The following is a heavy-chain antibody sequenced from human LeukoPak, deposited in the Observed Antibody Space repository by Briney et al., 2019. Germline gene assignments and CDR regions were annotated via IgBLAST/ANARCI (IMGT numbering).Heavy chain of an antibody. CDR3: ARGKAGEKESAMIVVVINHGAFDI. D-gene: IGHD3-22*01. CDR1: GFTFSSYA. J-gene: IGHJ3*02. Sequence: LTGGSLRLFCAASGFTFSSYAMHWVRQAPGKGLEYVSAISSNGGSTYYANSVKGRFTISIDNSKNTLYLQMGSLRAEDMAVYYCARGKAGEKESAMIVVVINHGAFDIWGQGTMVAVSS. CDR2: ISSNGGST. V-gene: IGHV3-64*01.